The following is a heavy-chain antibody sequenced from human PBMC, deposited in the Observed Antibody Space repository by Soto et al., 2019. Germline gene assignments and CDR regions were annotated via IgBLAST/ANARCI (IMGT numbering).Heavy chain of an antibody. D-gene: IGHD2-15*01. Sequence: ASVKVSCKASGYTFTSYAMHWVRQAPGQRLEWMGWINAGNGNTKYSQKFQGRVTITRDTSASTAYMELSSLRSDDTAVYYCARDSSGHPGLYWGQGTLVTVSS. CDR3: ARDSSGHPGLY. V-gene: IGHV1-3*01. J-gene: IGHJ4*02. CDR2: INAGNGNT. CDR1: GYTFTSYA.